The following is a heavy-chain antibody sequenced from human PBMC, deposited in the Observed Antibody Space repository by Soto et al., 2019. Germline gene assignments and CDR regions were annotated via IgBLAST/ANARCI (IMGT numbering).Heavy chain of an antibody. D-gene: IGHD5-12*01. CDR2: ISARGGSS. J-gene: IGHJ4*02. CDR1: GFSFNSNA. CDR3: AKGSIEYSASVDN. V-gene: IGHV3-23*01. Sequence: EVHLLESGGGLVQPGGSLRLSCAASGFSFNSNAMVWVRQAPGKGLEWVSVISARGGSSYFADSVKGRFTISRDNSKNVLSLEMNSLRAEDTAIYFCAKGSIEYSASVDNWGQGTLVLVSS.